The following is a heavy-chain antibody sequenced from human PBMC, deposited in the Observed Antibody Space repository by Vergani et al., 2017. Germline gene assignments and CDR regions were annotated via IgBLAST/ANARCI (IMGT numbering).Heavy chain of an antibody. CDR3: ARHSTVEWLVKLGWIDP. V-gene: IGHV4-39*01. Sequence: QLQLQESGPGLVKPSATLSLTCSVSGASIRSSNYYWGWSRQPPGKGLEWIASIYYSGSTYYNPSLKSRVTISVETSKNQFSLKLSSVTAADTAVYFCARHSTVEWLVKLGWIDPWGQGILVTVSS. CDR2: IYYSGST. J-gene: IGHJ5*02. D-gene: IGHD6-19*01. CDR1: GASIRSSNYY.